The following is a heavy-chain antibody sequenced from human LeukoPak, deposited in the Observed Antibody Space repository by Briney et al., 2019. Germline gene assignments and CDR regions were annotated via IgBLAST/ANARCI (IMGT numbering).Heavy chain of an antibody. CDR1: GFTFSIYG. CDR2: IRYDGSNK. D-gene: IGHD2-21*02. V-gene: IGHV3-30*02. J-gene: IGHJ4*02. CDR3: AMTANFDY. Sequence: PGGSLRLSCAASGFTFSIYGMHWVRQAPGKGLEWVAFIRYDGSNKYYADSVKGRFAISRDNSKNTLYLQMNSLRAEDTAVYYCAMTANFDYWGQGTLVTVSS.